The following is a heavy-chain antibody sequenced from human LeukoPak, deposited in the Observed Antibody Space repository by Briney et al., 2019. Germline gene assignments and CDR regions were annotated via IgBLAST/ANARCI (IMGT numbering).Heavy chain of an antibody. J-gene: IGHJ4*02. CDR2: IYYSGST. V-gene: IGHV4-39*01. CDR1: GGSISSSSYY. Sequence: SETLSPTCTVSGGSISSSSYYWGWIRQPPGKGLEWIGSIYYSGSTYYNPSLKSRVTISVDTSKNQFSLKLSSVTAADTAVYYCATPASYYYGSGSSDYWGQGTLVTVSS. CDR3: ATPASYYYGSGSSDY. D-gene: IGHD3-10*01.